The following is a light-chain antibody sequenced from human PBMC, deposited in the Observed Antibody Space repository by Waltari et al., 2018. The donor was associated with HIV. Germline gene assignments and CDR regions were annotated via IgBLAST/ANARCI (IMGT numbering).Light chain of an antibody. CDR3: QVWDSSSDHPV. Sequence: SYVLTQPPSVSVAPGQTARITCGGNNIGSKSVHWYQQKPGHAPVLAVFADSDRPSWIPDRFSASNSGNTATLTISRVEAGDEADYYCQVWDSSSDHPVFGGGTKLTVL. J-gene: IGLJ3*02. V-gene: IGLV3-21*02. CDR2: ADS. CDR1: NIGSKS.